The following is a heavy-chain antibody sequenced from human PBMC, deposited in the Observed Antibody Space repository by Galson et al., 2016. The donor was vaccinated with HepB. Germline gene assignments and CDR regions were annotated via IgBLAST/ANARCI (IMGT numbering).Heavy chain of an antibody. CDR2: INSDGSST. D-gene: IGHD1-1*01. J-gene: IGHJ6*02. Sequence: SLRLSCAASGFTFSSYWMHWVRQAPGKGLVWVSRINSDGSSTSYADSVKGRFTISRDNAKNTLYLQMNSLRAEDTAVYYCARDTFGKDAGGGTGGTTRDYYYGMDVWGQGTTVTVSS. CDR1: GFTFSSYW. V-gene: IGHV3-74*01. CDR3: ARDTFGKDAGGGTGGTTRDYYYGMDV.